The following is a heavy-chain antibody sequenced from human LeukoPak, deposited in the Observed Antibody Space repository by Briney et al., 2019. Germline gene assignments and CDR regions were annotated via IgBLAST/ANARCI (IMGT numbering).Heavy chain of an antibody. D-gene: IGHD6-19*01. CDR3: ARDQSNGVAGTVFDY. CDR2: TYYRSNWSN. CDR1: GDSVSSNSAA. Sequence: SQTLSLTCDISGDSVSSNSAAWNRIRQSPSRGLEWLGRTYYRSNWSNDYAVSVKSRITINPDTSKNQFSLQLNSVTPDDTAVYYCARDQSNGVAGTVFDYWGQGTLVTVSS. V-gene: IGHV6-1*01. J-gene: IGHJ4*02.